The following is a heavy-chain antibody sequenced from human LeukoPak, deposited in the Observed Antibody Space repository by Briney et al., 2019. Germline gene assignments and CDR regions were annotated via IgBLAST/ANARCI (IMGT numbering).Heavy chain of an antibody. J-gene: IGHJ6*03. D-gene: IGHD5-24*01. V-gene: IGHV4-31*03. Sequence: PSETLSLTCTVSGGSISSGGHYWSWIRQHPGKGLEWIGYIYYSGSTYYNPSLKSRVTISVDTSKNQFSLKLSSVTAADTAVYYCARGMGTYYYYMDVWGKGTTVTVSS. CDR3: ARGMGTYYYYMDV. CDR1: GGSISSGGHY. CDR2: IYYSGST.